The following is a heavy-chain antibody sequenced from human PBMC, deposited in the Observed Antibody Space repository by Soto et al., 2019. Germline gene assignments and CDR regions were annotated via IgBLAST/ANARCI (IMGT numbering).Heavy chain of an antibody. Sequence: PSGTLSLTCTVSSAPVSSCTYAGGWIRQPPGKGLEWIGDINHSGSTYYNPSLKSRVTVSVDTSKNQFSLKLTSVTAADTAVYYCARDKITGLFDYWGQGTLVTVSS. J-gene: IGHJ4*02. CDR3: ARDKITGLFDY. V-gene: IGHV4-39*07. CDR1: SAPVSSCTYA. D-gene: IGHD2-8*02. CDR2: INHSGST.